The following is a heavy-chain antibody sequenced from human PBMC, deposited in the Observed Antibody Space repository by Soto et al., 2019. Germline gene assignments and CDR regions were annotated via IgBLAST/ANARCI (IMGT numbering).Heavy chain of an antibody. V-gene: IGHV3-74*01. J-gene: IGHJ4*02. CDR2: INSDGSST. Sequence: GGSLRLSCAASGFTFSSFWLHWVRQVPGKGLVWVSRINSDGSSTSYADSVKGRFTISRDNAKSTVFLQMDSLRAEDTAVYYCARYTYNISPFDYWGQGTLVTVSS. CDR1: GFTFSSFW. D-gene: IGHD3-10*01. CDR3: ARYTYNISPFDY.